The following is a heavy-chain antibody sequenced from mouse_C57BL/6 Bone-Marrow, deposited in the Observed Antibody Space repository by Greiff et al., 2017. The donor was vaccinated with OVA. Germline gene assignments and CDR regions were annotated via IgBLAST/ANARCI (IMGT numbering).Heavy chain of an antibody. Sequence: EVQRVESGGGLVKPGGSLKLSCAASGFTFSSYAMSWVRQTPEKRLEWVATISDGGSYTYYPDNVKGRFTISRDNAKNNLYLQMSHLKSEDTAMYYCARVVSSYGYFDVWGTGTTVTVSS. CDR1: GFTFSSYA. CDR2: ISDGGSYT. D-gene: IGHD1-1*01. V-gene: IGHV5-4*01. CDR3: ARVVSSYGYFDV. J-gene: IGHJ1*03.